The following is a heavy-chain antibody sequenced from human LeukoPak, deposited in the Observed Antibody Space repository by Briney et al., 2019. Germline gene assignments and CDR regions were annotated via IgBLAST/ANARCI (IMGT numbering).Heavy chain of an antibody. J-gene: IGHJ4*02. Sequence: GSLRLSCVVSGFTFSSYAMSWIRQPPGKGLEWIGEINHSGSTNYNPSLKSRVTISVDTSKNQFSLKLSSVTAADTAVYYCAREGIQLWVLDYWGQGTLVTVSS. CDR3: AREGIQLWVLDY. CDR2: INHSGST. V-gene: IGHV4-34*01. CDR1: GFTFSSYA. D-gene: IGHD5-18*01.